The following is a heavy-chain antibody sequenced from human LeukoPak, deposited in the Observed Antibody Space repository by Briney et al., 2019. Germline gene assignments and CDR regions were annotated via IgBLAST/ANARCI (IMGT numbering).Heavy chain of an antibody. Sequence: PSETLSLTCTVSGGSISSGGYYWSWIRQHPGKGLEWIGYIYYSGSTYYNPSLKSRVTISVDTSKNQFSLKLSSVTAADTAVYYCARETPRRGETRDGYRWGQGTLVTVSS. D-gene: IGHD5-24*01. V-gene: IGHV4-31*03. J-gene: IGHJ4*02. CDR1: GGSISSGGYY. CDR3: ARETPRRGETRDGYR. CDR2: IYYSGST.